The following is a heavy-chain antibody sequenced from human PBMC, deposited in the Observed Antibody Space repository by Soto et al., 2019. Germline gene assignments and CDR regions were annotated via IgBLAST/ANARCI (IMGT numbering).Heavy chain of an antibody. Sequence: SETLSLTCSVSGGSISSSSYYWGWIRQPPGKGLEWIGSIYYSGSTYYNPSLKSRVTISVDTSKNQFSLKLSSVTAADTAVYYCARHRDESGDFWSGYYYYYYGMAVWGQGTTVTVSS. J-gene: IGHJ6*02. CDR2: IYYSGST. V-gene: IGHV4-39*01. CDR1: GGSISSSSYY. D-gene: IGHD3-3*01. CDR3: ARHRDESGDFWSGYYYYYYGMAV.